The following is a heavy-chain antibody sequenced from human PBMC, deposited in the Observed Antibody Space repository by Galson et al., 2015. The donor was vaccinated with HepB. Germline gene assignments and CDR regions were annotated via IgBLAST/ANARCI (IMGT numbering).Heavy chain of an antibody. CDR3: AREAALSTRYNYGNDY. D-gene: IGHD3-16*01. CDR2: IIPPLSVR. Sequence: SLRLSCTGSGGTFNTYSFSWARQAPGKGLEWLGRIIPPLSVRSYAESFQGRFTLTADRVRATAYMELTNLRHEDTGVYDCAREAALSTRYNYGNDYWGQGTLVTIPS. J-gene: IGHJ4*02. V-gene: IGHV1-69*04. CDR1: GGTFNTYS.